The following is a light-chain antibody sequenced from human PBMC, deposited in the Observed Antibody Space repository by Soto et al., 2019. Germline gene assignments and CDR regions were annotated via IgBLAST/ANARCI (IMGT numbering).Light chain of an antibody. CDR3: TESVQLPWT. CDR1: QSLLHTDGKTY. CDR2: EVS. Sequence: DIVMTQTPLSLSVTPGQPASISCKCSQSLLHTDGKTYFHWYLQKPGQPPQLLIYEVSNRFSGVSDRFSGSGSGTSFTLKISRVEAEDVGVYHCTESVQLPWTFGQGTKVEIK. V-gene: IGKV2D-29*01. J-gene: IGKJ1*01.